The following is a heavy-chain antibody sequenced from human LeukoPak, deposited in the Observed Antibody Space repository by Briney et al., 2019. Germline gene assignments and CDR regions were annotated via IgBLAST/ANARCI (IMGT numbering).Heavy chain of an antibody. V-gene: IGHV3-15*01. J-gene: IGHJ4*02. D-gene: IGHD3-10*01. Sequence: GGSLRLSCAASGFTFSNAWMSWVRQAPAKGLEWVGRIKSKTDGGTTDYAAPVKGRFTISRDDSKNTLYLQMNSLKTEDTAVYYCTTNSRNEGLLDYWGQGTLVTVSS. CDR3: TTNSRNEGLLDY. CDR2: IKSKTDGGTT. CDR1: GFTFSNAW.